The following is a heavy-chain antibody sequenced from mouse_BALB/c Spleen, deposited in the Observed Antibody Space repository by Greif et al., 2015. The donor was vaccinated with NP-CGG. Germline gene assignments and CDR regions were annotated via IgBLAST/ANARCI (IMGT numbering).Heavy chain of an antibody. CDR2: INPSTGYT. CDR3: ASYYYGSSAY. CDR1: GYTFTSYW. V-gene: IGHV1-7*01. J-gene: IGHJ3*01. Sequence: VKLMESGAELAKPGASVKMSCKASGYTFTSYWMHWVKQRPGQGLEWIGYINPSTGYTEYNQKFKDKATLTADKSSSTAYMQQSSLTSEDSAVYYCASYYYGSSAYWGQGTLVTVSA. D-gene: IGHD1-1*01.